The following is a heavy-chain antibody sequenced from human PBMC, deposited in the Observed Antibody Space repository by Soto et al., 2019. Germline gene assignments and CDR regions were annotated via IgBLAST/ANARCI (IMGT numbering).Heavy chain of an antibody. CDR2: ISYDGINK. V-gene: IGHV3-30-3*01. J-gene: IGHJ5*02. Sequence: GGSLRLSCTASGFTFNNYAMHWVRQAPGKGLEWVAVISYDGINKFYADSVKGRFTISRDNSKNTLYLQMNSLTTDDTAVYSCARRSRRDGYNLLRGPYDPWGQGTPVTVSS. CDR1: GFTFNNYA. CDR3: ARRSRRDGYNLLRGPYDP. D-gene: IGHD5-12*01.